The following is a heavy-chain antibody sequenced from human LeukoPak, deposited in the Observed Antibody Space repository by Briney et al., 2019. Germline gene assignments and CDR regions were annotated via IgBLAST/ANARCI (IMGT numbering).Heavy chain of an antibody. CDR2: ISGSGGST. CDR3: AKAQGWWEPQYYFDY. CDR1: GFTFSNYA. D-gene: IGHD2-15*01. Sequence: PGGSLRLSCAASGFTFSNYAMSWVRQAPEKGLEWVSAISGSGGSTYYADSVKGRFTISRDNSKNTLYLQMNSLRAEDTAVYYCAKAQGWWEPQYYFDYWGQGTLVTVSS. V-gene: IGHV3-23*01. J-gene: IGHJ4*02.